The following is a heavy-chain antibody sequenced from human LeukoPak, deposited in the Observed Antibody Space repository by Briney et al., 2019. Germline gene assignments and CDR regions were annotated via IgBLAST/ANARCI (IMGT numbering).Heavy chain of an antibody. Sequence: GGSLRLSRAASRFXLSNYAMTWVRRAPAKGLEWVSGISGSGGGIYYADIVKGRFTISRDNFQNTLHLQMNSLRVEATAANYGAIVYGSGSNGVYHCEYWG. D-gene: IGHD3-10*01. CDR3: AIVYGSGSNGVYHCEY. CDR1: RFXLSNYA. CDR2: ISGSGGGI. J-gene: IGHJ4*01. V-gene: IGHV3-23*01.